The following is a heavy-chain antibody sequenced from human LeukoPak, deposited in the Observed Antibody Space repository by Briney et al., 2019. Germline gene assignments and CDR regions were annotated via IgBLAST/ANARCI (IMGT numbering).Heavy chain of an antibody. CDR2: LSGSGGST. Sequence: PGGSLRLSCAASGFTFSSYAMSWVRQAPGKGLQWVSGLSGSGGSTYYADSVKGRFTIPRDNSKNTLYLQMNSLRAEDTAVYYCAKEAYYYDSSGYCDYWGQGTLVTVSS. D-gene: IGHD3-22*01. J-gene: IGHJ4*02. V-gene: IGHV3-23*01. CDR1: GFTFSSYA. CDR3: AKEAYYYDSSGYCDY.